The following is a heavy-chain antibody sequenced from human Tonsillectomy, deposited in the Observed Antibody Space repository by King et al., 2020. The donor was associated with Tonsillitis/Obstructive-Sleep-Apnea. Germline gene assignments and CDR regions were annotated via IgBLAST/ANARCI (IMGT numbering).Heavy chain of an antibody. CDR1: GGTFSNYV. D-gene: IGHD3-3*01. CDR2: IIPILGAA. Sequence: VQLVQSGAEVRKPGSSVKVSCKASGGTFSNYVFSWVRQAPGQGLEWMGGIIPILGAANYAQTFQGRLTITADKSTTTTYMELSSLTSDDTAVYYCARRGESHGAECFQHWGQGTLVTVSS. CDR3: ARRGESHGAECFQH. J-gene: IGHJ1*01. V-gene: IGHV1-69*10.